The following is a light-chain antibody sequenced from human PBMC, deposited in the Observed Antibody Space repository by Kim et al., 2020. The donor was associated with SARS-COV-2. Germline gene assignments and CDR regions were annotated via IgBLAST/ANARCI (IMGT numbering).Light chain of an antibody. J-gene: IGLJ1*01. Sequence: QSALTQPASVSGSTGQSITISCTGTSSDVGGYNYVSWYQHHPGQAPKLIISDVSDRPSGVSHRFSCSKSGNTASLTISGLQAEDEADYYCTSYTSLTTFVFGSGTKVTVL. CDR1: SSDVGGYNY. CDR3: TSYTSLTTFV. CDR2: DVS. V-gene: IGLV2-14*03.